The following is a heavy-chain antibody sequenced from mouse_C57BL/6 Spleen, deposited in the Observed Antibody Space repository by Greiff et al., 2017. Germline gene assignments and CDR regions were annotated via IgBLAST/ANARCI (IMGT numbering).Heavy chain of an antibody. Sequence: QVQLQQSGAELARPGASVKMSCKASGYTFTSYTMHWVKQRPGQGLEWIGYINPSSGYTKYNQKFKDKATLTAAKSSSTAYMQLSSLTSEDSAVYYCARWDSNLAMDDWGQGTSVTVSS. CDR1: GYTFTSYT. D-gene: IGHD2-5*01. J-gene: IGHJ4*01. V-gene: IGHV1-4*01. CDR2: INPSSGYT. CDR3: ARWDSNLAMDD.